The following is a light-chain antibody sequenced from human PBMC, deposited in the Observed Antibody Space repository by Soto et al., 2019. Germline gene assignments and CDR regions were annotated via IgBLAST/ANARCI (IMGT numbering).Light chain of an antibody. CDR2: AAD. J-gene: IGKJ2*01. CDR3: QQYGSSPRYT. V-gene: IGKV3-20*01. Sequence: EIVLTQFPDTLSSSPGERATLSCRASQSVRNSYLACYQQRPGQAPRLLIYAADSSATGIADRFSGSGSDTDFTLTISRLEPDDFAVYYCQQYGSSPRYTFGQGTKLEI. CDR1: QSVRNSY.